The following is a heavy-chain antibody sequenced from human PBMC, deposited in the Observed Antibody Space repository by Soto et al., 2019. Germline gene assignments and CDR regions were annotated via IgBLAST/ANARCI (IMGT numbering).Heavy chain of an antibody. J-gene: IGHJ4*02. CDR3: AKDLNHYYDSSGYCAGDY. CDR1: GFTFSSYG. Sequence: QVQLVESGGGVVQPGRSLRLSCAASGFTFSSYGMHWVRQAPVKGLEWVAVISYDGSNKYYADSVKGRFTISRDNSKNTLYLQMNSLRAEDTAVYYCAKDLNHYYDSSGYCAGDYWGQGTLVTVSS. V-gene: IGHV3-30*18. CDR2: ISYDGSNK. D-gene: IGHD3-22*01.